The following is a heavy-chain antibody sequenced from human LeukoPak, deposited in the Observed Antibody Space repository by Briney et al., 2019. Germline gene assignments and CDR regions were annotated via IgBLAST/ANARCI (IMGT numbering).Heavy chain of an antibody. CDR2: IYYSGST. Sequence: SETLSLTCIVSGGSISSYYWSWIRQPPGKGLEWIGYIYYSGSTNYNLSLKSRVTISVDTSKNQFSLKLSSVTAADTAVYYCARGDVAVAGIVFDYWGQGTLVTVSS. V-gene: IGHV4-59*01. CDR3: ARGDVAVAGIVFDY. J-gene: IGHJ4*02. CDR1: GGSISSYY. D-gene: IGHD6-19*01.